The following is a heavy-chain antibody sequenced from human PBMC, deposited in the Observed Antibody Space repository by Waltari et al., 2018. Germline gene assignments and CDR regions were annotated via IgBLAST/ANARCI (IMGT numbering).Heavy chain of an antibody. V-gene: IGHV4-59*12. CDR3: ARGGSGWPLFDY. D-gene: IGHD6-25*01. CDR2: INGNGGST. J-gene: IGHJ4*02. CDR1: GGSFSSYW. Sequence: QVQLQESGPGLVKPSETLSLTCAVSGGSFSSYWWSWIRQPPGKGLEWIGEINGNGGSTNYNPALKSRVTISKDASKNQFSLKLSSVTAADTAVYYCARGGSGWPLFDYWGQGVLVTVSS.